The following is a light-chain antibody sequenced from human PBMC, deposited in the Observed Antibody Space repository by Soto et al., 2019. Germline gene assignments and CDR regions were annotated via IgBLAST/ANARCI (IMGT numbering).Light chain of an antibody. V-gene: IGKV3-15*01. CDR1: QSVSSSY. Sequence: EIVLTQSPGTLSLSPGERATLSCRASQSVSSSYLAWYQQKPGQAPRLLIHGASTRATGIPARFSGSASGTEFTLTISSLQSEDFTVYYCQQYNKWPLTFGQGTKVDIK. CDR3: QQYNKWPLT. J-gene: IGKJ1*01. CDR2: GAS.